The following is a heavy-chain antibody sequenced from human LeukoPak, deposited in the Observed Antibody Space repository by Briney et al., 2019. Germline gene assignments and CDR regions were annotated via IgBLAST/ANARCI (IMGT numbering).Heavy chain of an antibody. CDR3: ARDLRIAVASY. J-gene: IGHJ4*02. D-gene: IGHD6-19*01. V-gene: IGHV3-23*01. CDR2: ISGSGGST. CDR1: GFTFSSYA. Sequence: GGSLRLSCAASGFTFSSYAMSWVRQAPGKGLEWVSAISGSGGSTYYADSVKGRFTISRDNSKNTLYLQMNSLRAEDTAVYYCARDLRIAVASYWGQGTLVTVSS.